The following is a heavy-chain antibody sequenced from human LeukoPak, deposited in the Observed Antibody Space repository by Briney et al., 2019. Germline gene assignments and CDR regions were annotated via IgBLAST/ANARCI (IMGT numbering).Heavy chain of an antibody. J-gene: IGHJ6*03. CDR1: GFTFTTYW. D-gene: IGHD6-19*01. CDR3: AKGSKAVLFTRDHYMDV. CDR2: INQDGTEK. V-gene: IGHV3-7*01. Sequence: GGSLRLSCAASGFTFTTYWMSWVRQLPGKGLEWVANINQDGTEKYYVDSVKGRFTISRDNAKNSLDLQMNSLRVEDTAVYFCAKGSKAVLFTRDHYMDVWGKGTTVTISS.